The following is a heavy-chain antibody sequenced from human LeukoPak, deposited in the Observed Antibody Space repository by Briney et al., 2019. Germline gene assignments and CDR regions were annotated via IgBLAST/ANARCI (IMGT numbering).Heavy chain of an antibody. J-gene: IGHJ6*02. Sequence: SETLSLTCTVSGGSISSYYRSWIRQPPGKGLEWIGYIYYSGSTNYNPSLKSRVTISVDTSKNQFSLKLSSVTAADTAVYYCARDSSGLRYFDWLSLKPYYYYGMDVWGQGTTVTVSS. CDR1: GGSISSYY. D-gene: IGHD3-9*01. CDR3: ARDSSGLRYFDWLSLKPYYYYGMDV. V-gene: IGHV4-59*01. CDR2: IYYSGST.